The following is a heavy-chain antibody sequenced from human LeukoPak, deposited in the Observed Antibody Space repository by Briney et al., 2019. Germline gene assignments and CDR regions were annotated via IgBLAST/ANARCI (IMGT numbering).Heavy chain of an antibody. J-gene: IGHJ4*02. V-gene: IGHV1-24*01. CDR1: GYTLTELS. Sequence: ASVKVSFRVSGYTLTELSMHWVRQAPGKGLEWMGGFDPEDGETIYAQKFQGRVTMTEDTSTDTAYMELSSLRSEDTAVYYCATSYSYGSGSYPPSFDYWGQGTLVTVSS. D-gene: IGHD3-10*01. CDR3: ATSYSYGSGSYPPSFDY. CDR2: FDPEDGET.